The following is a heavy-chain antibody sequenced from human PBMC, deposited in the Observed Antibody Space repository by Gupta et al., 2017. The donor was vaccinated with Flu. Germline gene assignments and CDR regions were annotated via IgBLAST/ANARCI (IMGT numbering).Heavy chain of an antibody. J-gene: IGHJ4*02. CDR3: AKAVGNSPSRYYFDY. CDR2: ISVGGGST. D-gene: IGHD4-23*01. Sequence: EVQLLESGGGLVQPGGSLRLSCAASGFTFTTYAMSWVRQAPGKGLDWVSLISVGGGSTYYAESVKCRFTISRDNSKNTLYLQMNSLRAEDTAVYYCAKAVGNSPSRYYFDYWGQGTLVTVSS. CDR1: GFTFTTYA. V-gene: IGHV3-23*01.